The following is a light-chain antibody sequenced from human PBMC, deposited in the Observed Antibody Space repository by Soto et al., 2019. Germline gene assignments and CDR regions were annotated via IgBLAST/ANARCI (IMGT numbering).Light chain of an antibody. CDR3: QQRSNWPIT. V-gene: IGKV3-11*01. Sequence: EIMLTQSPATLSLSAGERATLSCRASHSVSTYLAWYQQTPGQAPRLLIFDASKRATGIPARFSGSGSGTDFTLTITSLAPEDFAVYYCQQRSNWPITFGQGTRVEIK. J-gene: IGKJ5*01. CDR2: DAS. CDR1: HSVSTY.